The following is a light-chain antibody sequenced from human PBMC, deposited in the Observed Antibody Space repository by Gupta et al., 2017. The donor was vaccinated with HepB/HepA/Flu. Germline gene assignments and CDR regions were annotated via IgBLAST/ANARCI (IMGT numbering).Light chain of an antibody. CDR1: QRINEW. J-gene: IGKJ3*01. V-gene: IGKV1-5*03. CDR2: RVS. Sequence: DSQMTQSPSTLSASVGDRFTITCRASQRINEWLAWYQHKPGKAPKLLNHRVSTLQSGVPSRFSGSGSGTEFTLTSSSLQPDDFATYYFQQTHNYDTFGHGTKVEIK. CDR3: QQTHNYDT.